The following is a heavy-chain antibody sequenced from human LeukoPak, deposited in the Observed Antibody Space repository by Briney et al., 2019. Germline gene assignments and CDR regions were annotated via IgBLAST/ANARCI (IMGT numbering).Heavy chain of an antibody. V-gene: IGHV4-30-2*01. Sequence: SETLSLTCAVSGGSISSGGYSWSWIRQPPGKGLEWIGYIYHSGSTYYNPSLKSRVTISVDRSKNQFSLKLSSVTAADTAVYYCARSRRPDWYFDLWGRGTLVTVSS. CDR3: ARSRRPDWYFDL. J-gene: IGHJ2*01. CDR2: IYHSGST. CDR1: GGSISSGGYS.